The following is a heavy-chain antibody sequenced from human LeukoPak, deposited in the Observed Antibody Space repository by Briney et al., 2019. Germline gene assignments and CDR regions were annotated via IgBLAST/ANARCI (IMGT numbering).Heavy chain of an antibody. D-gene: IGHD3-9*01. V-gene: IGHV1-3*03. CDR1: GYTFTSYA. CDR2: INAGNGNT. Sequence: ASVKVSCKASGYTFTSYAMHWVRQAPGQRLEWMGWINAGNGNTKYSQEFQGRVTITRDTSASTAYMELSSLRSEDTAVYYCARSGITIFTYYYYMDVWGKGTTVTVSS. J-gene: IGHJ6*03. CDR3: ARSGITIFTYYYYMDV.